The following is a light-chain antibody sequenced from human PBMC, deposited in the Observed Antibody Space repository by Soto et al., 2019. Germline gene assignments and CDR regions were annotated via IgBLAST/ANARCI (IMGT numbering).Light chain of an antibody. J-gene: IGLJ1*01. CDR1: SSNIGSNT. Sequence: QSVLTQPPSASGTPGQMVTISCSGSSSNIGSNTVNWYQQLPGTAPKLLIYSNNQRPSGVPDRFSGSKSGTSASLAISGLQSEDEADYYCAAWDDSLNVLYVFGTGTKVTVL. V-gene: IGLV1-44*01. CDR3: AAWDDSLNVLYV. CDR2: SNN.